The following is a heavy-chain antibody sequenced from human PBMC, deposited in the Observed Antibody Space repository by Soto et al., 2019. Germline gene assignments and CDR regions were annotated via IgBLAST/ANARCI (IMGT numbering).Heavy chain of an antibody. Sequence: QVQLVQSGAEVKKPGASVKVSCKASGYTFTSYGISWVRQAPGQGLEWMGWISAYNGNTNYAQKLQGRVTMTTDTSTSTAYMELRSLRSDDTAVYYCARDLGLLWFGEGRDWFDPWGQGTLVTVSS. D-gene: IGHD3-10*01. CDR2: ISAYNGNT. CDR3: ARDLGLLWFGEGRDWFDP. CDR1: GYTFTSYG. V-gene: IGHV1-18*01. J-gene: IGHJ5*02.